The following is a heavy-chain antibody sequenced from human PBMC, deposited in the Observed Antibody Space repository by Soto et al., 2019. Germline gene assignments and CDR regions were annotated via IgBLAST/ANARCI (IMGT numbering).Heavy chain of an antibody. CDR2: IYHSGNT. Sequence: PPQTMSLACAVYASSITSGYYWAARRPPPGKGLEWIGSIYHSGNTHYNPSLKSRVTILVHTSKNQCSLRLTSVTAADTAVYYCARESSSSWNWFDPWGQGTLVTVSS. CDR1: ASSITSGYY. V-gene: IGHV4-38-2*01. CDR3: ARESSSSWNWFDP. D-gene: IGHD2-2*01. J-gene: IGHJ5*02.